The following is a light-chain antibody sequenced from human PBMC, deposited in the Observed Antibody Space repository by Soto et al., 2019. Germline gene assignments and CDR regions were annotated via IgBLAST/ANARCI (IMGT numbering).Light chain of an antibody. CDR2: DAF. CDR3: QHRSNWPIT. V-gene: IGKV3-11*01. CDR1: QSVSSY. Sequence: EIVLTQSPATLSLSPGERATLSCRASQSVSSYLAWYQQKPGQAPRLLLYDAFNRAAGIPARFSGSGSGTDLTLTISSLAPEDFAVYYCQHRSNWPITFGQGTRLEIK. J-gene: IGKJ5*01.